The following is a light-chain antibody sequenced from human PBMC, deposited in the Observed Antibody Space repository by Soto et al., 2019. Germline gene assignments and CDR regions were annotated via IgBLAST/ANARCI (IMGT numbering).Light chain of an antibody. CDR1: SSDVGGYNY. CDR3: SSYVGSHNFPDV. V-gene: IGLV2-8*01. Sequence: QSALTQPPSASGSPGQSVTISCTGTSSDVGGYNYVSWYQHHPGKAPKLIIYEVDERPSGVPDRFSGSKSGNTASLTVSGLQAEDEADYYCSSYVGSHNFPDVFGTGTKLTVL. CDR2: EVD. J-gene: IGLJ1*01.